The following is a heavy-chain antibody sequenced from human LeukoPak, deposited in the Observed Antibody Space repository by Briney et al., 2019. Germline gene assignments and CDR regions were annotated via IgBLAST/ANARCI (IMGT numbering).Heavy chain of an antibody. CDR3: ANWIGSSSRDY. Sequence: GGSLRLSCAASGFTFSTYAMTWVRQAPGKGLEWVSGINSNGDEIYYADSVRGRFTISRDNSNNALYLQMDSLRAEDTSVYYCANWIGSSSRDYWGQGTLVTVSS. J-gene: IGHJ4*02. V-gene: IGHV3-23*01. D-gene: IGHD6-6*01. CDR1: GFTFSTYA. CDR2: INSNGDEI.